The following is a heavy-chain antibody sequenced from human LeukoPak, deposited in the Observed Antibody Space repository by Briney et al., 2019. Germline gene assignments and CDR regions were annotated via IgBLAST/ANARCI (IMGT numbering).Heavy chain of an antibody. CDR3: AKLAGIRGWFVYYFDY. J-gene: IGHJ4*02. D-gene: IGHD6-19*01. CDR2: MSGRGDTS. Sequence: GGSLRLSCAASGFTFGTHAMTWVRQAPGKGLKWVSGMSGRGDTSYYADSVKGRFTISRDNSKNTLFLQMNSLRAEDTAVYYCAKLAGIRGWFVYYFDYWGQGTLVTVSS. V-gene: IGHV3-23*01. CDR1: GFTFGTHA.